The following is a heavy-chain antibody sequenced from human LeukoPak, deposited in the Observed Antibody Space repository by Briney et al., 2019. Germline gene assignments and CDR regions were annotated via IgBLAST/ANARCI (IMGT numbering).Heavy chain of an antibody. J-gene: IGHJ4*02. CDR3: ARFTRRYSGDY. CDR2: IKDDGSEE. CDR1: GLNFNNYW. Sequence: GGSLRLSCAASGLNFNNYWMSWLRQAPGKGLELGANIKDDGSEEYYVDSVKGRFTIVRVNAYNSLYLQINSLRVEDTAIYFCARFTRRYSGDYWGQGTLVSVSS. D-gene: IGHD1-26*01. V-gene: IGHV3-7*03.